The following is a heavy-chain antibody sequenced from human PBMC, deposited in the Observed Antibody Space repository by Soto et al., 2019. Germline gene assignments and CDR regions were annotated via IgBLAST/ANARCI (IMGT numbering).Heavy chain of an antibody. CDR2: MNPNSGNT. CDR3: ARGGNSGYDLFDY. CDR1: GCTFTSYD. J-gene: IGHJ4*02. Sequence: VSCNSSGCTFTSYDINWVRQATGQGLEWMGWMNPNSGNTGYAQKFQGRVTMARNTSISTAYMELSSLRSEDTAVYYCARGGNSGYDLFDYWGQGTLVTVSS. D-gene: IGHD5-12*01. V-gene: IGHV1-8*01.